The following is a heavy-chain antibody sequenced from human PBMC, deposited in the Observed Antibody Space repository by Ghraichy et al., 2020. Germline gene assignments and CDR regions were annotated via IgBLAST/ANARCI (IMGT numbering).Heavy chain of an antibody. V-gene: IGHV1-69*13. CDR1: GGTFSSYA. D-gene: IGHD3-22*01. Sequence: SVKVSCKASGGTFSSYAISWVRQAPGQGLEWMGGIIPIFGTANYAQKFQGRVTITADESTSTAYMELSSLRSEDTAVYYCATDVAYYYDSSGYYDLPHYWGQGTLVTVSS. CDR2: IIPIFGTA. J-gene: IGHJ4*02. CDR3: ATDVAYYYDSSGYYDLPHY.